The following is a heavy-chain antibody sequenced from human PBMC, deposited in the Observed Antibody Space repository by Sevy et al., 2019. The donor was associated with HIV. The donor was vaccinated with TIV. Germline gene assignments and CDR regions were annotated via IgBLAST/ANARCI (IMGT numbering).Heavy chain of an antibody. CDR1: GYTLIEFS. J-gene: IGHJ4*02. CDR3: ATGLPGEYVDCSSCYSDYFAY. V-gene: IGHV1-24*01. D-gene: IGHD2-15*01. Sequence: ASVKVSCKVSGYTLIEFSMHWVRHAPGKGLEWMGGFDPEDGETIYAQRFQGRVTMTEDTSTDTAYMELSSLRSEDTAVYYCATGLPGEYVDCSSCYSDYFAYWGQGTLVTVSS. CDR2: FDPEDGET.